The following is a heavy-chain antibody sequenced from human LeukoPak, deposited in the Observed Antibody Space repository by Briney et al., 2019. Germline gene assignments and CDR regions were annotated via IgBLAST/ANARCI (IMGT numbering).Heavy chain of an antibody. CDR1: GGSFSGYY. CDR3: ASLPSNYYGSGTNDY. V-gene: IGHV4-34*01. Sequence: PSETLSLTCAVYGGSFSGYYWSWIRQPPGKGLEWIGEINHSGSTNYNPSLKSRVTISVDTSKNQFSLKLSSVTAADTAVYYCASLPSNYYGSGTNDYWGQGTLVTVSS. D-gene: IGHD3-10*01. CDR2: INHSGST. J-gene: IGHJ4*02.